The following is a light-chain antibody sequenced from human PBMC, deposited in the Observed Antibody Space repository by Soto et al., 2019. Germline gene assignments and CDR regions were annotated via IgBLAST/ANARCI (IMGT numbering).Light chain of an antibody. CDR2: AAS. J-gene: IGKJ1*01. Sequence: DIQMTQSPSSVSASVGDRVTITCRASQGISSWLAWYQQKPGKAPKLLIYAASSLQSGVPSRFSGGGSGKYFTLTISSLQPEVFATYFCQQANVSPRTFGQGTKVKIK. CDR1: QGISSW. V-gene: IGKV1-12*01. CDR3: QQANVSPRT.